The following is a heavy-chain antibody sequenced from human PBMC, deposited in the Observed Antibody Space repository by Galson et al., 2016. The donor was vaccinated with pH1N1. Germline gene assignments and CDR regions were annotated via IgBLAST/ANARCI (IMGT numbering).Heavy chain of an antibody. J-gene: IGHJ3*02. CDR1: GYSISSGSY. V-gene: IGHV4-38-2*01. CDR3: ASFTMTISFDAFHI. D-gene: IGHD3-22*01. CDR2: IYHSGST. Sequence: LSLTCAVSGYSISSGSYWGWIRQPPRKGLEWIGSIYHSGSTYYNPSLKSRVTISTDTSKNHFSLKLSSVTAADTAIYYCASFTMTISFDAFHIWGQGTVVAVSS.